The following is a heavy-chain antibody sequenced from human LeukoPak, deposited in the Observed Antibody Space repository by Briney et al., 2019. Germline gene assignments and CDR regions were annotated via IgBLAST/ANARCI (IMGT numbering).Heavy chain of an antibody. V-gene: IGHV4-39*07. Sequence: SETLSLTCTVSGDSISKNNYYWGWIRQPPGKGLEWIGSIYYSGTTYYNPSFKSRVTISVDTSKNQFSLKLGCVTAADTAVYYCARGNRVFLDDAFDIWGQGTMVTVSS. J-gene: IGHJ3*02. CDR3: ARGNRVFLDDAFDI. D-gene: IGHD3-3*01. CDR1: GDSISKNNYY. CDR2: IYYSGTT.